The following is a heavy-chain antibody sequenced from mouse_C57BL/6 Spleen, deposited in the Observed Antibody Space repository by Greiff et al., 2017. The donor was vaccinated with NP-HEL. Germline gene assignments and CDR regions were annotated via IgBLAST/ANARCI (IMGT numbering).Heavy chain of an antibody. V-gene: IGHV5-9-1*02. CDR2: ISSGGDYI. CDR3: TKSVVAKNWYFDV. D-gene: IGHD1-1*01. J-gene: IGHJ1*03. Sequence: EVKLVESGEGLVKPGGSLKLSCAASGFTFSSYAMSWVRQTPEKRLEWVAYISSGGDYIYYADNVKGRFTISRDNARNTLYLQMSSLKSEDTAMYYCTKSVVAKNWYFDVWGTGTTVTVSS. CDR1: GFTFSSYA.